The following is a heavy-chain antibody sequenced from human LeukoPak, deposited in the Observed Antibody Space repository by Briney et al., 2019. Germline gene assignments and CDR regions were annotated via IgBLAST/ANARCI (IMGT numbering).Heavy chain of an antibody. J-gene: IGHJ4*02. D-gene: IGHD4-17*01. V-gene: IGHV5-51*01. Sequence: GESLKISCKGSGYSFNNYWIGWVRQMPGKGLEWMGIIHGGDSGTRYSPSFQGQVTISADKSITTAYLQWSSLKASDTAMYYCGRLDYGASYPGSYFDYWAQGTLVSVSS. CDR2: IHGGDSGT. CDR1: GYSFNNYW. CDR3: GRLDYGASYPGSYFDY.